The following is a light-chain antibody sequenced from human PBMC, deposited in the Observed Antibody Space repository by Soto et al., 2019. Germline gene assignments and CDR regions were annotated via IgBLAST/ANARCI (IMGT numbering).Light chain of an antibody. Sequence: QPVLTQSPSASASLGASVKLTCTLSSGHSSYAIAWHQQQPEKGPRYLMKLNSDGSHSKGDGIPDRFSGSSSGSERYLSIPSLHSEDGAEYCCQTWGNGIKVFGGGTKLTVL. V-gene: IGLV4-69*01. J-gene: IGLJ2*01. CDR3: QTWGNGIKV. CDR2: LNSDGSH. CDR1: SGHSSYA.